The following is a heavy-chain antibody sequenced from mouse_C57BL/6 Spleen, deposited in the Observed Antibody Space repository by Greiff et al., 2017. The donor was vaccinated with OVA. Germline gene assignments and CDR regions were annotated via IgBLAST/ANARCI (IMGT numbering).Heavy chain of an antibody. V-gene: IGHV5-17*01. CDR1: GFTFSDYG. J-gene: IGHJ3*01. CDR2: ISSGSSTI. Sequence: EVKLVESGGGLVKPGGSLKLSCAASGFTFSDYGMHWVRQAPEKGLEWVAYISSGSSTIYYADTVKGRFTISRDNAKNTLFLQMTSLRSEDTAMYYCARYYGSNQAWFAYWGQGTLVTVSA. CDR3: ARYYGSNQAWFAY. D-gene: IGHD1-1*01.